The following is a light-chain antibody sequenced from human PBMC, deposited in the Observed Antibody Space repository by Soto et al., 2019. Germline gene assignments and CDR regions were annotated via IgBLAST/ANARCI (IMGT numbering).Light chain of an antibody. Sequence: QSALTQPPSASGTPGPRVTISCSGSSSNIGSNTVNWYQQLPGTAPKLLIYSNNQLPSGVPDRFSGSKSGTSASLAISGLRFEDEDDYYCAAWDDSLSGEVFGTGTKANVL. CDR3: AAWDDSLSGEV. J-gene: IGLJ1*01. V-gene: IGLV1-44*01. CDR2: SNN. CDR1: SSNIGSNT.